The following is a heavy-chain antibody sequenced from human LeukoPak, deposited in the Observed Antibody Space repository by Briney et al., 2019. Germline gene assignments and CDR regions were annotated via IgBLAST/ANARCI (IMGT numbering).Heavy chain of an antibody. D-gene: IGHD6-13*01. CDR1: GFTFSSYV. J-gene: IGHJ6*03. CDR2: ISGSGGST. CDR3: ARVGYSSSWGYYYYYYMDV. Sequence: GGSLRLSCAASGFTFSSYVMSWVRQAPGKGLEWVSAISGSGGSTYYADSVKGRFTISRDNAKNSLYLQMNSLRAEDTAVYYCARVGYSSSWGYYYYYYMDVWGKGTTVTVSS. V-gene: IGHV3-23*01.